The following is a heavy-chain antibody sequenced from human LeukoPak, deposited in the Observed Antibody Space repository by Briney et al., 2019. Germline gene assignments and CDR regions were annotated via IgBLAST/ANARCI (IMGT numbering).Heavy chain of an antibody. Sequence: ASVKVSCKASGGTFSSYAISWVRQAPGQGLEWMGWINPNSGGTNYAQKFQGRVTMTRDTSISTAYMELSRLRSDDTAVYYCARGRQSKLELHFDYWGQGTLVTVSS. CDR2: INPNSGGT. CDR1: GGTFSSYA. V-gene: IGHV1-2*02. D-gene: IGHD1-7*01. J-gene: IGHJ4*02. CDR3: ARGRQSKLELHFDY.